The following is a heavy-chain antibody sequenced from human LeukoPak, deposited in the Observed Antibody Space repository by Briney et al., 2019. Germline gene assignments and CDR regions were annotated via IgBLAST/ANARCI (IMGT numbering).Heavy chain of an antibody. CDR1: GFTFSSYS. CDR3: ARRRITMVRGIDY. D-gene: IGHD3-10*01. CDR2: ISSSSCYI. V-gene: IGHV3-21*01. Sequence: PGGSLRLSCAASGFTFSSYSMNWVRQAPGKGLEWVSSISSSSCYIYYADSVKGRFTISRDNAKNSLYLQMNSLRAEDTAVYYCARRRITMVRGIDYWGQGTLVTVSS. J-gene: IGHJ4*02.